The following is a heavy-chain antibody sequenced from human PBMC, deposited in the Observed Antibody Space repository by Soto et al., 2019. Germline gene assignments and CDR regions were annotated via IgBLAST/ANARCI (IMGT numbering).Heavy chain of an antibody. D-gene: IGHD3-16*01. J-gene: IGHJ3*02. CDR3: VKGVSYAFDI. V-gene: IGHV3-48*01. Sequence: GGSLRLSCAASVFTFSTYSMNWVRQAPGKGLEWVSHISSSTSVMYYADSVKGRFTISRDNSKNTLYLQMSSLRAEDTAVYYCVKGVSYAFDIWGQGTMVTVSS. CDR1: VFTFSTYS. CDR2: ISSSTSVM.